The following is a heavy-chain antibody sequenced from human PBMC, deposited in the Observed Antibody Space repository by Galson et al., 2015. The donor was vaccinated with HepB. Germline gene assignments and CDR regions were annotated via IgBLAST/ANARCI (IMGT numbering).Heavy chain of an antibody. Sequence: ETLSLTCVVSRGSLSGYFWRWIRQSPGEGLEWIGEINQSGKTNFHPSLKSRVTMSLDTSKSQSSLNLTSVTAAETAVYYCARGELTSTWAAPGYWGQGILVTVSP. CDR1: RGSLSGYF. CDR2: INQSGKT. CDR3: ARGELTSTWAAPGY. V-gene: IGHV4-34*01. D-gene: IGHD6-13*01. J-gene: IGHJ4*02.